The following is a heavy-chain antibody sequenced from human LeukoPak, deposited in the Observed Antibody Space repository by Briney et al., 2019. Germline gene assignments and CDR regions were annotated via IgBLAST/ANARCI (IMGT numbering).Heavy chain of an antibody. CDR3: ARGGYQPYYYMDV. CDR2: ISSSSSYI. Sequence: PGGSLRLSCAASGFTFSSYSMNWVRQAPGKGLEWVSSISSSSSYIYYADSVKGRFTISRDNSKKIVYLQMDSLRVDDTAVYYCARGGYQPYYYMDVWGTGTTVTVSS. J-gene: IGHJ6*03. D-gene: IGHD2-2*01. V-gene: IGHV3-21*01. CDR1: GFTFSSYS.